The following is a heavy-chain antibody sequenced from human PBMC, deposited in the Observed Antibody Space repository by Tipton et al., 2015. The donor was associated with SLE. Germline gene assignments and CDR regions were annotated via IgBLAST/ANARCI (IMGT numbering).Heavy chain of an antibody. CDR1: GFTFTNSW. J-gene: IGHJ4*02. V-gene: IGHV3-74*03. D-gene: IGHD1-26*01. CDR2: ISDGSST. CDR3: ARYSRGSLDS. Sequence: SLRLSCAASGFTFTNSWMHWVRQAPGKGPVWVSRISDGSSTTYADSVRGRFTISRDNAKNTLYLQMNSLRAEDTAVYYCARYSRGSLDSWGQGTLVTVSS.